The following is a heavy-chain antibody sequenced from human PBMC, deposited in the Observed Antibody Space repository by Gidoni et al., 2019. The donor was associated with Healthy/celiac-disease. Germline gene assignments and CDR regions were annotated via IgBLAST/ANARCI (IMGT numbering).Heavy chain of an antibody. V-gene: IGHV3-49*03. CDR2: IRSKAYGGTT. CDR3: TRGGVLLWFGELTDY. J-gene: IGHJ4*02. Sequence: EVQLVESGGGLVQPGRSLRLSCTASGFTFGDYAMSWFRQAPGKGLEWVGFIRSKAYGGTTEYAASVKGRFTISRDDSKSIAYLQMNSLKTEDTAVYYCTRGGVLLWFGELTDYWGQGTLVTVSS. D-gene: IGHD3-10*01. CDR1: GFTFGDYA.